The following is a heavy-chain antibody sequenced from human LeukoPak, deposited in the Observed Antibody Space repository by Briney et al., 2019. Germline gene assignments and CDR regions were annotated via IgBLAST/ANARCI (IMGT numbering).Heavy chain of an antibody. Sequence: SETLSLTCAVYGGSFSGYYWSWIRQPPGKGLEWIGEINHSGSTNYNPSLKSRVTISVDTSKNQFSLKLSSVTAAGTAVYYCARRDATVTREGCYYYYYYMDVWGKGTTVTVSS. J-gene: IGHJ6*03. V-gene: IGHV4-34*01. D-gene: IGHD4-11*01. CDR3: ARRDATVTREGCYYYYYYMDV. CDR1: GGSFSGYY. CDR2: INHSGST.